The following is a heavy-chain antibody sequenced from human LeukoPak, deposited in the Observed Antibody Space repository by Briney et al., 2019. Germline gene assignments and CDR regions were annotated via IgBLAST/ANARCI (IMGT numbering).Heavy chain of an antibody. D-gene: IGHD2-2*02. CDR3: ARDRYCSSTSCYKDY. V-gene: IGHV3-21*01. Sequence: PGGSLRLSCAASGFTFSSYSMNWVRQAPGKGLEWVSSISSSGSYIYYADSVKGRFTISRDNAKNSLYLQMNSLRAEDTAVYYCARDRYCSSTSCYKDYWGQGTLVTVSS. J-gene: IGHJ4*02. CDR1: GFTFSSYS. CDR2: ISSSGSYI.